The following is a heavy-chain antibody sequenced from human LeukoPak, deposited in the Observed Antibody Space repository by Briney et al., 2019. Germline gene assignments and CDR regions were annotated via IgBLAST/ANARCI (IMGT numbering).Heavy chain of an antibody. CDR2: IYYSGST. CDR1: GGSISSGDYY. CDR3: ASGKSSGSYYDY. J-gene: IGHJ4*02. D-gene: IGHD3-10*01. Sequence: PSETLSLTCTVSGGSISSGDYYWSWIRQPPGKGLEWIGYIYYSGSTYYNPSLKSRVTISVDTSKNQFSLKLSSVTAADTAVYYCASGKSSGSYYDYWGQGTLVTVSS. V-gene: IGHV4-30-4*01.